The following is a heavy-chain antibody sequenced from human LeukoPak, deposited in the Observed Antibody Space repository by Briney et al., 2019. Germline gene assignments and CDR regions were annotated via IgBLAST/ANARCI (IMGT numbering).Heavy chain of an antibody. CDR2: IVVGSGNT. J-gene: IGHJ6*03. CDR1: GFTFTSSA. V-gene: IGHV1-58*02. D-gene: IGHD6-13*01. Sequence: ASVKVSCNASGFTFTSSAMQWVRQARGQRLEWIGWIVVGSGNTNYAQKFQERVTITRDMSTSTAYMELSSLRSEDTAVYYCAAAAADNYYYYYMDVWGKGTTVTVSS. CDR3: AAAAADNYYYYYMDV.